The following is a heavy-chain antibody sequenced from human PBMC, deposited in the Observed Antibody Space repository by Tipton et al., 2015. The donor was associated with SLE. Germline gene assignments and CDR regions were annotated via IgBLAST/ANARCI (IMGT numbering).Heavy chain of an antibody. V-gene: IGHV4-34*01. Sequence: LRLSCAVYGGSFSGYYWSWIRQPPGKGLEWIGEINHSGSTKYNPSLKSRVTISVDTSKKQFSLNLSSVTAADTAVYYCAREPRSGYHDYWGQGTLVIVSS. CDR3: AREPRSGYHDY. J-gene: IGHJ4*02. CDR1: GGSFSGYY. CDR2: INHSGST. D-gene: IGHD3-3*01.